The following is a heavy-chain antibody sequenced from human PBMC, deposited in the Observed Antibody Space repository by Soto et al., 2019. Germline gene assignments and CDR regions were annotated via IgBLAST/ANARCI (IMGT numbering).Heavy chain of an antibody. V-gene: IGHV3-23*01. CDR3: AKDQNIQLWPRYYYYGMDV. CDR1: GFTFSSYA. D-gene: IGHD5-18*01. Sequence: GGSLRLSCAASGFTFSSYAMSWVRQAPGKGLEWVSAISGSGGSTYYADSVKGRFTISGDNSENTLYLQMNSLRAEDTAVYYCAKDQNIQLWPRYYYYGMDVWGQGTTVTVSS. CDR2: ISGSGGST. J-gene: IGHJ6*02.